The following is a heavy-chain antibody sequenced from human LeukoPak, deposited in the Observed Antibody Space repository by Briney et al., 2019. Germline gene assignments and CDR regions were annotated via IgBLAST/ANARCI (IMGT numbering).Heavy chain of an antibody. CDR3: ARARRVGPIGGWFDP. D-gene: IGHD3-16*01. CDR2: INPNSGGT. Sequence: ASVKVSCKASEYTFTGYYMHWVRQDPGQGLEWMGRINPNSGGTNYAQKFQGRVTMTRDTSISTAYMELSRLRSDDTAVYYCARARRVGPIGGWFDPWGQGTLVTVSS. CDR1: EYTFTGYY. J-gene: IGHJ5*02. V-gene: IGHV1-2*06.